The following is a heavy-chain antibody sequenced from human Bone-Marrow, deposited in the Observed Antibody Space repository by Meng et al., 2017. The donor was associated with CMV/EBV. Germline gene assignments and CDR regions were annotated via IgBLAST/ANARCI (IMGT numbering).Heavy chain of an antibody. CDR1: GFTFSSYG. V-gene: IGHV3-30*02. CDR2: IRYDGSNK. CDR3: AKDRAVGGYYDSSGYSDY. Sequence: GGSLRLSCAASGFTFSSYGMHWVRQAPGKGLEWVAFIRYDGSNKYYADSVKGRFTISRDTSKNTLSLQMNSLRVEDTAVYYCAKDRAVGGYYDSSGYSDYWGQGTLVTVSS. J-gene: IGHJ4*02. D-gene: IGHD3-22*01.